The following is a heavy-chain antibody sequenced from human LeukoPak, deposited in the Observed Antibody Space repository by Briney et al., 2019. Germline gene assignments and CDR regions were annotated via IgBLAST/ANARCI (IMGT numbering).Heavy chain of an antibody. Sequence: GGSLRLSCAASGFTLSSYAMSWVRQAPGKGLEWVSVISGSGGSTHYADSVKGRFTISRDNSKNTLYLQMSSLRAEDTAVYYCAKIQGLSNSATDAYFDYWGQGTLVTVSS. CDR2: ISGSGGST. D-gene: IGHD6-13*01. J-gene: IGHJ4*02. V-gene: IGHV3-23*01. CDR3: AKIQGLSNSATDAYFDY. CDR1: GFTLSSYA.